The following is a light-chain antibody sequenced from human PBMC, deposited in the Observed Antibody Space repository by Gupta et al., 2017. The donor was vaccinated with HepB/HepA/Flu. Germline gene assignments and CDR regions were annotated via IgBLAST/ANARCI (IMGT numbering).Light chain of an antibody. CDR1: SSDVGGYNY. J-gene: IGLJ1*01. Sequence: QSALPQPASVPGPPGPSLTIPCPGTSSDVGGYNYVSWYQQHPGKAPNLMIFDVSNRPSGVSSRFSGSKSGNTASLTITGLQAEDEADYYCSSYTSSSSHYVFGTGTKVTVL. CDR3: SSYTSSSSHYV. V-gene: IGLV2-14*03. CDR2: DVS.